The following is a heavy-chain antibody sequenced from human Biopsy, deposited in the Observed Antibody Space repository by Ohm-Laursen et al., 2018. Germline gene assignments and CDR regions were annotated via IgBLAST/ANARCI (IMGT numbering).Heavy chain of an antibody. Sequence: SETLSLTCTVSGGSISSDYWSWIRQTPGKGLEWIGYIYYSGSTNYNPSLKSRVTISVDTSKNRFSLRLNSVTAADTAVYYCARATNSTGWPYYYFYGMDVWGQGTTVTVS. J-gene: IGHJ6*02. D-gene: IGHD2/OR15-2a*01. V-gene: IGHV4-59*01. CDR3: ARATNSTGWPYYYFYGMDV. CDR1: GGSISSDY. CDR2: IYYSGST.